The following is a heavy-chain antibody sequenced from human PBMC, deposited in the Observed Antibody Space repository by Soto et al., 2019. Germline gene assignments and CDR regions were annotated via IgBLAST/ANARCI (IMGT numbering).Heavy chain of an antibody. D-gene: IGHD3-3*01. CDR1: VFTFSSFA. J-gene: IGHJ5*02. CDR3: ARAGLEWLPGPTSWFGP. CDR2: ISHDGSTK. Sequence: HPGGSLRLSCAASVFTFSSFAMHWVRQAPGKGLEWVAFISHDGSTKHYADSVKGRFTISRDNSKDTLYLEMNSLNTEDTAVYYCARAGLEWLPGPTSWFGPWGQGTLVTVSS. V-gene: IGHV3-30-3*01.